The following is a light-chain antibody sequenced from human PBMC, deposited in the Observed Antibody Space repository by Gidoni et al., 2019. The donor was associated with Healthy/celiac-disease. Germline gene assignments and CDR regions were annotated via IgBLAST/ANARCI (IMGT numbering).Light chain of an antibody. CDR1: NIGSKS. V-gene: IGLV3-21*02. CDR2: DDS. CDR3: QVWDSSSDHHVV. Sequence: SYVLTQPPSVSVAPGQTARITCGGNNIGSKSVHWYQQKPGPAPVLVVYDDSARPSGIPERFSGSNSGNTATLTISRVEAGDEADYYCQVWDSSSDHHVVFGGGTKLTVL. J-gene: IGLJ2*01.